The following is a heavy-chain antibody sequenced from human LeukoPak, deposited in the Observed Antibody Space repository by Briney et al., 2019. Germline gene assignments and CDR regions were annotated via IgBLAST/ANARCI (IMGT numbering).Heavy chain of an antibody. CDR3: AKLLTSETDY. Sequence: SGGSLRLSCAASGFTFSSYSMNWVRQAPGKGLEWVSAISGSGGDTYYADSVRGRFTISRDNSKNTLYLQMNYLRAEDTAVYYCAKLLTSETDYWGQGTLVTVSS. D-gene: IGHD2-15*01. CDR1: GFTFSSYS. J-gene: IGHJ4*02. CDR2: ISGSGGDT. V-gene: IGHV3-23*01.